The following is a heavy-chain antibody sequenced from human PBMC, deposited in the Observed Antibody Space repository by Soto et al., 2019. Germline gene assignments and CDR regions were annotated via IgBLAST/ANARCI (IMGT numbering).Heavy chain of an antibody. Sequence: QAQLAQSGPELKSPGASVKVSCKASGYTFTDYAINWVRQAPGQGFQWVGWISPYSGNTTSAENFFDRVTMTTDTSTRTTYLELGSLRSDDTAVYYCARDHGLAWAVRPANYYDAMDVWGQGTTVTVSS. J-gene: IGHJ6*02. CDR1: GYTFTDYA. CDR2: ISPYSGNT. V-gene: IGHV1-18*04. CDR3: ARDHGLAWAVRPANYYDAMDV. D-gene: IGHD6-6*01.